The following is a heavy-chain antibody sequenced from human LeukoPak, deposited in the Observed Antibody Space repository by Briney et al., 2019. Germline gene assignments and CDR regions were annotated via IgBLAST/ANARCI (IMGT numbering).Heavy chain of an antibody. CDR1: GYTFTSYY. CDR2: INPSGGST. D-gene: IGHD1-26*01. Sequence: ASVKVSCKAPGYTFTSYYMHGVRQAPGQGLEWMGIINPSGGSTSYAQKFQGRVTITRETSTSTVYMELSSLRSDGTAVYYCAXGXSGSXSLDYWGQGTLVTVSS. CDR3: AXGXSGSXSLDY. J-gene: IGHJ4*02. V-gene: IGHV1-46*01.